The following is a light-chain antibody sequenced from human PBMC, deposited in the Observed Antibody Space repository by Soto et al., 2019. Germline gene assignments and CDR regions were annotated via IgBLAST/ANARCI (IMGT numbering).Light chain of an antibody. J-gene: IGKJ4*01. CDR1: QTVSSN. CDR3: QQSHNWPLS. Sequence: EIVMTQSPATLSVSPGEGATLSCRASQTVSSNLAWYQQRPGQAPRLLIYGASTRATGIPARFSGSGSGTEFTLTISSLQSEDFAVYYCQQSHNWPLSFGGGTKVDIK. CDR2: GAS. V-gene: IGKV3-15*01.